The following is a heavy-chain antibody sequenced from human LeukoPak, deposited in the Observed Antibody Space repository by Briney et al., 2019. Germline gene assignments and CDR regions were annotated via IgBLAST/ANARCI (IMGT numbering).Heavy chain of an antibody. V-gene: IGHV3-21*01. CDR1: GFTFSSYS. Sequence: PGGSLRLSCAASGFTFSSYSMNWVRQAPGKGLEWVSYISSSSSYIHYADSVKGRFTISRDNAKKSLYLQMNSLRAEDTAVYYCARAPLHLAMYHYFDYWGRGTLVTVSS. J-gene: IGHJ4*02. D-gene: IGHD2-2*01. CDR3: ARAPLHLAMYHYFDY. CDR2: ISSSSSYI.